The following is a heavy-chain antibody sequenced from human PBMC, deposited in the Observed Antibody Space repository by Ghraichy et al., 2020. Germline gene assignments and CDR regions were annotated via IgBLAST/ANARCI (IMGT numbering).Heavy chain of an antibody. CDR1: GFTFSDYA. CDR3: ARDGQTRVPSSPLEH. D-gene: IGHD2-2*01. V-gene: IGHV3-30*04. J-gene: IGHJ1*01. CDR2: ISYGGGSQ. Sequence: GGSLRLSCAASGFTFSDYAMHWVRQSPGKGLEWVSFISYGGGSQYYIESVRGRFSISRDNSKNALYLQMNRVRVDDTAVYFCARDGQTRVPSSPLEHWGQG.